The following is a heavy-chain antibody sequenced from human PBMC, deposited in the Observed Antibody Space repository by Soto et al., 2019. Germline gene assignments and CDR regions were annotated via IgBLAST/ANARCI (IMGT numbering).Heavy chain of an antibody. J-gene: IGHJ6*01. CDR2: IEPSDSYT. D-gene: IGHD6-6*01. Sequence: GESLKIPCKGSVYSFTSYWISWVRQMPGKCLEWMGRIEPSDSYTNYSPSFQGNVTISADKSISTAYLQWSSLKASDTAMYYCARQKKDSSSRYYYYGMYVWGQGTTVTVSS. V-gene: IGHV5-10-1*01. CDR1: VYSFTSYW. CDR3: ARQKKDSSSRYYYYGMYV.